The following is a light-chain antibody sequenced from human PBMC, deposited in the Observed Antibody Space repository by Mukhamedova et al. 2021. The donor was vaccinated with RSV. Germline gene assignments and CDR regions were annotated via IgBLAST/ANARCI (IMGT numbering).Light chain of an antibody. CDR2: TAS. V-gene: IGKV1-39*01. CDR3: QQSYNEPFT. Sequence: WYQRRVHGKAPKLLIYTASSLYTGVPSRFSGGGSGTDFTLTISSLQHEDFATYHCQQSYNEPFTFGGGTKVEVK. J-gene: IGKJ4*01.